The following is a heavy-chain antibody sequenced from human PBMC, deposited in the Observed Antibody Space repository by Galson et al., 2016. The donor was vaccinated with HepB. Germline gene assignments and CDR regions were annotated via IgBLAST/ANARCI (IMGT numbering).Heavy chain of an antibody. V-gene: IGHV4-31*03. CDR2: IYGGTT. J-gene: IGHJ5*02. Sequence: TLSLTCTVSGTPLSSGGYYWTWIRQFPGQGLEWIGYIYGGTTSYNPSLKSRVVISVDTSKNQFSLKLISVTAADTAIYYCARAELGLDPWGQGTLVTVSS. CDR1: GTPLSSGGYY. D-gene: IGHD7-27*01. CDR3: ARAELGLDP.